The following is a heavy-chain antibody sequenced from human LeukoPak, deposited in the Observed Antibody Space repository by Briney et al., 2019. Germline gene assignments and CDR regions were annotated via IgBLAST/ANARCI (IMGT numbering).Heavy chain of an antibody. CDR3: ARDREPIRYFDT. Sequence: GGSLRLSCAGSGFIFSRYAVSWVRQAPGKGLEWVSAISKNGVDTYYADSVKGRFTISRDSSKNTVYLQMNSLRAEDTAVYYCARDREPIRYFDTWGQGTLVTVSS. CDR1: GFIFSRYA. CDR2: ISKNGVDT. J-gene: IGHJ4*02. V-gene: IGHV3-23*01. D-gene: IGHD3-9*01.